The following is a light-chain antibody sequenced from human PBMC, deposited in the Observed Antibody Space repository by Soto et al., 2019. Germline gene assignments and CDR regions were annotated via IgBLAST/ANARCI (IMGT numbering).Light chain of an antibody. CDR2: GNN. V-gene: IGLV1-44*01. Sequence: QLVLTQPPSASGTPGQRVTISCSGSGSSIGTNTVNWYRQLPGTAPNLLIYGNNQRPSGVPDRFSGSKSGTSASLAISGLRSEDEAEYYCTAWDGSLNNVLFGGGTKVTVL. CDR3: TAWDGSLNNVL. CDR1: GSSIGTNT. J-gene: IGLJ2*01.